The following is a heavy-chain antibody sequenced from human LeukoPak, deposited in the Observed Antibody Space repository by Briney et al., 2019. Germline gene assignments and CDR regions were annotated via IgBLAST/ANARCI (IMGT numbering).Heavy chain of an antibody. CDR3: AKQTYARSLGE. CDR1: GFPFGDFS. CDR2: TNSGGTST. J-gene: IGHJ4*02. V-gene: IGHV3-23*01. Sequence: GGSLRLSCATSGFPFGDFSMSWVRQAPGEGLEWISTTNSGGTSTYYAESVKGRFTISRDNSKNTLYPQMSSLRVEDTAVYYCAKQTYARSLGEGGPGTLVSVSS. D-gene: IGHD2-8*01.